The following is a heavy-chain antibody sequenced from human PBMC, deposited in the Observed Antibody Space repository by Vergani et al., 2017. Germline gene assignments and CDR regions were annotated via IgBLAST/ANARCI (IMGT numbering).Heavy chain of an antibody. CDR3: ARGRPYVDIVATITLGIFFDY. D-gene: IGHD5-12*01. Sequence: QVQLQESGPGLVKPSETLSLTCAVSGGSISSYYWSWIRQPPGKGLEWIGYIYYSGSTNYNPSLKSRVTRSVDTSKNQFSLKLSSVTAADTAVYYRARGRPYVDIVATITLGIFFDYWGQGTLVTVSS. V-gene: IGHV4-59*01. CDR1: GGSISSYY. J-gene: IGHJ4*02. CDR2: IYYSGST.